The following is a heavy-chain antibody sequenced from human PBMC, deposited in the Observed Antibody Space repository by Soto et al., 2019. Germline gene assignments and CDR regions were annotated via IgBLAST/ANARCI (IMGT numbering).Heavy chain of an antibody. J-gene: IGHJ5*02. D-gene: IGHD2-15*01. CDR1: GGTFSSYA. CDR2: IIPIFGTA. V-gene: IGHV1-69*12. CDR3: AREVVVAATGWFDP. Sequence: QVQLVQSGAEVKKPGSSVKVSCKASGGTFSSYAISWVRQAPGQGLEWMGGIIPIFGTANYAQKFQGRVTFXAXDXSSTAYMELSSLRSEDMAVYYCAREVVVAATGWFDPWGQGTLVTVSS.